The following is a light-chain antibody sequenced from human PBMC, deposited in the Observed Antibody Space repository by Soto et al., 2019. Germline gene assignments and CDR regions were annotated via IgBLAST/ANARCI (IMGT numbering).Light chain of an antibody. J-gene: IGKJ1*01. CDR3: QHYNSYSEA. CDR2: KAS. V-gene: IGKV1-5*03. Sequence: IQMTPSPSTLSGSVRDRVTITCRASQTISSWLAWYQQKPGKAPKLLIYKASTLKSGVPSRFSGSGSGTEFTLTISSLQPDDFATYYCQHYNSYSEAFGQGPKVDIK. CDR1: QTISSW.